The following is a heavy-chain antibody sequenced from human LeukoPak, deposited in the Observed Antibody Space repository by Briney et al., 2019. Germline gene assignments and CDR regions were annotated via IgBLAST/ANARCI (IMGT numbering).Heavy chain of an antibody. V-gene: IGHV3-13*01. CDR3: ARATPYYGSGNAFDI. Sequence: PGGSLRLSCAASGFTFDDYAMHWVRQAPGKGLEWVSAIGTAGDTYYPGSVKGRFTISRENAKNSLYLQMNSLRAGDTAVYYCARATPYYGSGNAFDIWGQGTMVTVSS. CDR2: IGTAGDT. J-gene: IGHJ3*02. CDR1: GFTFDDYA. D-gene: IGHD3-10*01.